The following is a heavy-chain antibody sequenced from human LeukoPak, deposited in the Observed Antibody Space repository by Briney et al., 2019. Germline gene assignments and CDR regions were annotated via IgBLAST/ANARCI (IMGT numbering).Heavy chain of an antibody. J-gene: IGHJ4*02. Sequence: GASVKVSCKASGYTFTSYYMHWVRQAPGQGLEWMGIINPSGGSTSYAQKFQGRVTMTRDTSMSTVYMELSSLRSEDTAVYYCARADSGGYFDYWGQGTLVTVSS. D-gene: IGHD3-22*01. CDR1: GYTFTSYY. CDR2: INPSGGST. V-gene: IGHV1-46*01. CDR3: ARADSGGYFDY.